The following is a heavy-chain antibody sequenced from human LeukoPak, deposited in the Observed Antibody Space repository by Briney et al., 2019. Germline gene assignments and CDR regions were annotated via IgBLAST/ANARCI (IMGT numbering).Heavy chain of an antibody. Sequence: PGGSLRLSCAASGFTLTTYAMIWVPEAPGKGVEGVSAISDSGGDPHYADSVTGRFTISRDNSKNTVSLQMNSLRAEDSALYYCAKEGGYCEGSSCPRRIDNWGQGALVTVSS. CDR1: GFTLTTYA. CDR3: AKEGGYCEGSSCPRRIDN. D-gene: IGHD2-2*01. CDR2: ISDSGGDP. V-gene: IGHV3-23*01. J-gene: IGHJ4*02.